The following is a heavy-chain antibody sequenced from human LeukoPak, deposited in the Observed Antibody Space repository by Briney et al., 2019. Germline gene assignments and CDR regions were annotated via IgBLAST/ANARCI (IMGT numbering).Heavy chain of an antibody. V-gene: IGHV4-31*03. Sequence: SETLSLTCTVSGGSINSTNYYWNWIRQHPGKGLEWIGFIYYSGSTYYNPSLKSRVTISVDTTKNQFSLKLSSVTAADTAVYYCARAHITEGVVDGFDIWGQGTMVTVSS. CDR3: ARAHITEGVVDGFDI. CDR1: GGSINSTNYY. CDR2: IYYSGST. J-gene: IGHJ3*02. D-gene: IGHD3-10*01.